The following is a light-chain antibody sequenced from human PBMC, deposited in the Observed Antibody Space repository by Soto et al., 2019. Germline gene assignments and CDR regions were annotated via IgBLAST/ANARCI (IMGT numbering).Light chain of an antibody. V-gene: IGKV3-20*01. CDR1: RSFASSY. J-gene: IGKJ4*01. CDR3: QQYGWSQELT. CDR2: AAS. Sequence: DMVLTQSPGTLSLSPGERATLSCRASRSFASSYLGWYQQKPGQAPRLLLYAASKRATGIPDRFSGSGSGTDFTLTINRLEPEDSAVYYCQQYGWSQELTLGGGTKADIK.